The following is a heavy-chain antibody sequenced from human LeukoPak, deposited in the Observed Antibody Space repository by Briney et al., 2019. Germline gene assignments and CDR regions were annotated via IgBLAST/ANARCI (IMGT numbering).Heavy chain of an antibody. J-gene: IGHJ6*03. CDR3: AKVPYPLWFNYYMDV. V-gene: IGHV3-49*03. CDR1: GFTFGDYA. CDR2: IRSKAYGGTT. Sequence: PGGSLRLSCTASGFTFGDYAMSWFRQAPGKGLEWVGFIRSKAYGGTTEYAASVKGRFTISRDDSKSIAYLQMNSLRAEDTAVYYCAKVPYPLWFNYYMDVWGKGTTVTVSS. D-gene: IGHD3-10*01.